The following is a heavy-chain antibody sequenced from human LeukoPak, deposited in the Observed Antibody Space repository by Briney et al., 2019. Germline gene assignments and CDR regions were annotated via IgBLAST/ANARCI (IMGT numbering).Heavy chain of an antibody. D-gene: IGHD3-3*01. CDR2: IYYSGST. Sequence: SETLSLTCTVSGGSISSGDYYWSWIRQPPGKGLECIGYIYYSGSTYYNPSPKSRVTISVDTSKNQFSLKLSSVTAADTAVYYCARHVRVRGDGISRFGLGTSRGPRGSFDIWGQGTMVTVSS. CDR3: ARHVRVRGDGISRFGLGTSRGPRGSFDI. J-gene: IGHJ3*02. CDR1: GGSISSGDYY. V-gene: IGHV4-30-4*01.